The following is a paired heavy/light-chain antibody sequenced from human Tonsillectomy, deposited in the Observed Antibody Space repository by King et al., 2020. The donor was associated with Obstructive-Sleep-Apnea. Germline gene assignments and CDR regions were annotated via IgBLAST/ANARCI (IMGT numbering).Light chain of an antibody. J-gene: IGKJ3*01. V-gene: IGKV1-9*01. Sequence: IQLTQSPSSLSASVGDRVTITCRASQGISSYLAWYQQKPGKAPKLLIYAASTLQSGVPSRFSGSGSGTDFTLTISSLQPEDFATYYCQQLNSYPLTFGPGTKVDIK. CDR2: AAS. CDR1: QGISSY. CDR3: QQLNSYPLT.
Heavy chain of an antibody. Sequence: QLQLQESGPGLVKPSETLSLTCTVSGGSISSSSYYWGWIRQPPGKGLEWIGSIYYSGSTYYNPSLKSRVTISVDTSKNQFSLKLSSVTAADTAVYYCAREGSCSGGSCYFRTTVTTGGDYWGQGTLVTVSS. D-gene: IGHD2-15*01. CDR1: GGSISSSSYY. CDR2: IYYSGST. CDR3: AREGSCSGGSCYFRTTVTTGGDY. J-gene: IGHJ4*02. V-gene: IGHV4-39*07.